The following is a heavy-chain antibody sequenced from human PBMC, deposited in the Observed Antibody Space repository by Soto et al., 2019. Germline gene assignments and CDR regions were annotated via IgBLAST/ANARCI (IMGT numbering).Heavy chain of an antibody. V-gene: IGHV2-5*02. D-gene: IGHD5-18*01. CDR2: IYWDDDK. CDR3: AHSDRYTAMVTWAFDY. J-gene: IGHJ4*02. Sequence: QITLKESGPTLVKPTQTLTLTCTFSGFSLSTSGVGVGWIRQPPGKALEWLALIYWDDDKRYSPSLKSRLTLTKDTSKTQVVLTMTNMDPVDTATYYCAHSDRYTAMVTWAFDYWGQGTLVTVSS. CDR1: GFSLSTSGVG.